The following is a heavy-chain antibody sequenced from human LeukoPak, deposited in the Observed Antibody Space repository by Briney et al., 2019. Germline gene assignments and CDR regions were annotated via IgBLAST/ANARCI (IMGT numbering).Heavy chain of an antibody. CDR2: ISSNGGST. CDR3: ARDETFDY. CDR1: GFTFSSYA. Sequence: GGSLRVSCAASGFTFSSYAMHWVRQAPGKGLEYVSAISSNGGSTYYANSVKGRFTISRDNSKNTLYLQMGSLRAEDMAVYYCARDETFDYWGQGNLVTVSS. V-gene: IGHV3-64*01. J-gene: IGHJ4*02.